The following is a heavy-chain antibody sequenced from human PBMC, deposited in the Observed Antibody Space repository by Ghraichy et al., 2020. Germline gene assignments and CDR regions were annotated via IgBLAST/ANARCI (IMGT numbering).Heavy chain of an antibody. V-gene: IGHV1-46*01. D-gene: IGHD3-3*01. Sequence: ASVKVSCKASGYTFTSYYMHWVRQAPGQGLEWMGIINPSGGSTSYAQKFQGRVTMTRDTSTSTVYMELSSLRSEDTAVYYCARESFWSGYRNWFDPWGQGTLVTVSS. CDR2: INPSGGST. CDR1: GYTFTSYY. J-gene: IGHJ5*02. CDR3: ARESFWSGYRNWFDP.